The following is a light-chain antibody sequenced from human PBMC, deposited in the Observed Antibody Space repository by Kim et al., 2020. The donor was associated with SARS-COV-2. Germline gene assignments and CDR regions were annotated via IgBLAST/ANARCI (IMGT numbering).Light chain of an antibody. V-gene: IGKV3-11*01. CDR3: QQRSKWPPFT. CDR2: DAF. Sequence: PGETAILSCRASQSVDNFLAWYQQKPGQPPRLVIYDAFIRATDTPDRFSGSGYGTDFTLTINNLEPEDFAVYYCQQRSKWPPFTFGQGTKLEI. CDR1: QSVDNF. J-gene: IGKJ2*01.